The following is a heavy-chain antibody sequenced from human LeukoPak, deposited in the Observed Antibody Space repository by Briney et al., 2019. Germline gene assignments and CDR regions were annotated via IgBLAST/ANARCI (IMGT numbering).Heavy chain of an antibody. V-gene: IGHV1-2*04. D-gene: IGHD2-2*01. CDR1: GYNFTGYY. CDR3: ARGRIVVVPAATPAYYFDY. J-gene: IGHJ4*02. Sequence: ASVKVSCKASGYNFTGYYMHWVRQAPGQGLEWMGWINPNSGGTNYAQKFQGWVTMTRDTSISTAYMELSRLRSDDTAVYYCARGRIVVVPAATPAYYFDYWGQGTLVTVSS. CDR2: INPNSGGT.